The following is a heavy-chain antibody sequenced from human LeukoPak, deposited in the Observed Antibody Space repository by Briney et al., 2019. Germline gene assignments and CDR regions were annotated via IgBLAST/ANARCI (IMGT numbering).Heavy chain of an antibody. CDR2: IIPIFGIA. V-gene: IGHV1-69*04. CDR3: ARGGIVPAANHYYGMDV. D-gene: IGHD2-2*01. Sequence: ASVKVSCKAFGGTFSSYAISWARQAPGQGLEWMGRIIPIFGIANYAQKFRGRVTITADKSTSTAYMELSSLRSEDTAVYYCARGGIVPAANHYYGMDVWGQGTTVTVSS. CDR1: GGTFSSYA. J-gene: IGHJ6*02.